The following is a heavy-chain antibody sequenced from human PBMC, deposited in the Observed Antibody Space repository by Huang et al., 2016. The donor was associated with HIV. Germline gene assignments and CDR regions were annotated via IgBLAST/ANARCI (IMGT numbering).Heavy chain of an antibody. CDR2: IDHSGTT. D-gene: IGHD3-16*01. J-gene: IGHJ4*02. CDR3: VRASWLRRLFDF. CDR1: GGTFSGYF. V-gene: IGHV4-34*01. Sequence: QVQLHQWGTGLVKPSETLTLTCAVYGGTFSGYFWTWIRQPPGKGLEWIAEIDHSGTTNYNTSLKRRFILSTDASKSQFSLRLTSVSDADTAMYYCVRASWLRRLFDFWGQGTLVSVSS.